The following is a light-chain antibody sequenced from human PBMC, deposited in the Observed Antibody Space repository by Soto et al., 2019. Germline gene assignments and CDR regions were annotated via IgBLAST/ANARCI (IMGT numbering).Light chain of an antibody. CDR3: LQFDNSPLYT. Sequence: EIVVTQSPATLSVSPGERATLSCRASQSVSSSSITWYQQKPGQAPRLLIYGASTRATGIPDRFSGSGSGTDFSLTIRRLETEDLAVYYCLQFDNSPLYTVGQGTKVDIK. V-gene: IGKV3-20*01. CDR1: QSVSSSS. J-gene: IGKJ2*01. CDR2: GAS.